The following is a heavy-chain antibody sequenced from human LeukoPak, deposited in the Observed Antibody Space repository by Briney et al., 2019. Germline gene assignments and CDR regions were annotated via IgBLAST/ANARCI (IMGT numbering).Heavy chain of an antibody. CDR3: ARNHIVVDYYYYGMDV. CDR2: INHSGST. D-gene: IGHD2-15*01. Sequence: SETLSLTCAVYGGSFSGYYWSWIRQPPGKGLEWIGEINHSGSTNYNPSLKSRVTISVDTSKNQFSLKLSSVTAADTAVYYCARNHIVVDYYYYGMDVWGQGTTVTVSS. J-gene: IGHJ6*02. V-gene: IGHV4-34*01. CDR1: GGSFSGYY.